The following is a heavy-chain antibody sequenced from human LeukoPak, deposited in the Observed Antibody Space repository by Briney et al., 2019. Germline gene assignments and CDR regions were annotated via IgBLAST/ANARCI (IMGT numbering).Heavy chain of an antibody. V-gene: IGHV1-2*02. D-gene: IGHD3-22*01. CDR3: ARASYYYDSSGYPGYYFDY. CDR2: INLNSGGT. J-gene: IGHJ4*02. Sequence: ASVKVSCKASGYTFTYYYMHWVRQAPGQGLDWMGLINLNSGGTNYAQKFQGRVTMTRDTSISTAYMELSRLRSDDTAVYYCARASYYYDSSGYPGYYFDYWGQGTLVTVSS. CDR1: GYTFTYYY.